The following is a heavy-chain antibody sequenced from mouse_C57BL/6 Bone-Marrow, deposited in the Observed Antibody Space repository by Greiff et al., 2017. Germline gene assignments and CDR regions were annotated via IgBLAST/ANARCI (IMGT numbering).Heavy chain of an antibody. J-gene: IGHJ4*01. CDR2: IWSGGST. CDR1: GFSLTSYG. Sequence: VQLQESGPGLVQPSQSLSITCTVSGFSLTSYGVHWVRQSPGKGLEWLGVIWSGGSTDHNAAFISRLSISKDNSKSQVFFKMNSLQADDTAIYYCARKRYDYYAMDYWGQGTSVTVSS. V-gene: IGHV2-2*01. CDR3: ARKRYDYYAMDY.